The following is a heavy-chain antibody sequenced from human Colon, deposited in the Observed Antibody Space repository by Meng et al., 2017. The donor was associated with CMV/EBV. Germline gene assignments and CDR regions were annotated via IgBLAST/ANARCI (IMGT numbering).Heavy chain of an antibody. CDR1: GFAFSYSE. V-gene: IGHV3-48*03. J-gene: IGHJ5*02. Sequence: GESLKISCAASGFAFSYSEMNWVRQAPGKGLEWVAYISSSGRDIYYADSVKGRFTISRDNAKNSLYLQMNGLRAEDSAIYYCAKEGVGRGDPFDHWGQGTLVTVSS. CDR3: AKEGVGRGDPFDH. D-gene: IGHD3-3*01. CDR2: ISSSGRDI.